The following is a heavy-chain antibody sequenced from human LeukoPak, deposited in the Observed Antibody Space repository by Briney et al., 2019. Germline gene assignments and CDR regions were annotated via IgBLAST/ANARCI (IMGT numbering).Heavy chain of an antibody. D-gene: IGHD3-22*01. V-gene: IGHV3-48*03. CDR3: AKVYRAARYYYDSSLGSGFDY. Sequence: PGGSLRLSCAASGFTFSSYEMNWVRQAPGKGLEWVSYISSSGSTIYYADSVKGRFTTSRDNSKNTLYLQMNSLRAGDTAVYYCAKVYRAARYYYDSSLGSGFDYWGQGTLLTVSS. CDR2: ISSSGSTI. CDR1: GFTFSSYE. J-gene: IGHJ4*02.